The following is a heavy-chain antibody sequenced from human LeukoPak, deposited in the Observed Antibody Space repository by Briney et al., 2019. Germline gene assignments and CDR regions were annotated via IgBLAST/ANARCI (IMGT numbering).Heavy chain of an antibody. V-gene: IGHV4-59*01. D-gene: IGHD3-10*01. J-gene: IGHJ4*02. Sequence: PSETLSLTCTVSGGSIGTYYWTWIRQPPGKRREWIGYIYYSGSTAYHPYLQSRVTISVAASKNQFSLKLSSVTAADTAVYYCARDRGVFDYWGQGTLVTVSS. CDR1: GGSIGTYY. CDR3: ARDRGVFDY. CDR2: IYYSGST.